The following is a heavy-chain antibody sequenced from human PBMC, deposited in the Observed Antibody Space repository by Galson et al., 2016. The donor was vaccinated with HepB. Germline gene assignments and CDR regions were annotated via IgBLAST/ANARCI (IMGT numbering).Heavy chain of an antibody. CDR3: ARLDGRADYCSGMDV. J-gene: IGHJ6*02. Sequence: QSGAEVKKPGESLKISCKGSGYRFTNYWIAWVRQMPGKGLEWMGMIYPGDFDIRYSPSLEGQVTISADTSITTAYLPWSTLKASDTAMYYCARLDGRADYCSGMDVWGQGTTGTVSS. V-gene: IGHV5-51*01. CDR2: IYPGDFDI. CDR1: GYRFTNYW. D-gene: IGHD1-1*01.